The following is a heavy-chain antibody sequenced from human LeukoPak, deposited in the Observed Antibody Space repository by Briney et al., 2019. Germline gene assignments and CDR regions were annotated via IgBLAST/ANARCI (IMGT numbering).Heavy chain of an antibody. J-gene: IGHJ4*02. CDR2: ISYDGGNK. CDR3: AKDSYASGSYSFQVEY. Sequence: GGSLRLACAASGFTFSSYGMHWVRQAPGKGLEWVAVISYDGGNKYYADSVKGRFTISRDNSKNTLYLQMNGLRAEDTAVYYCAKDSYASGSYSFQVEYWGQGTLVTVSS. D-gene: IGHD3-10*01. CDR1: GFTFSSYG. V-gene: IGHV3-30*18.